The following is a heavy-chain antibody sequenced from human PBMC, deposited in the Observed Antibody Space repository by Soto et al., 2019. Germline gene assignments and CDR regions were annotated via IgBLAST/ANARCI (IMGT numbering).Heavy chain of an antibody. Sequence: PSETLSLTCSVSGGSLSGFPWSWIRQPPGRGLEWIGFIYNSGSTYYNSSLKSRVTISVDRSKNHFFLNLTSVTAADTAVYYCATYRKFFQIWGQGTKVTVSS. CDR3: ATYRKFFQI. J-gene: IGHJ3*02. CDR1: GGSLSGFP. CDR2: IYNSGST. V-gene: IGHV4-30-2*01.